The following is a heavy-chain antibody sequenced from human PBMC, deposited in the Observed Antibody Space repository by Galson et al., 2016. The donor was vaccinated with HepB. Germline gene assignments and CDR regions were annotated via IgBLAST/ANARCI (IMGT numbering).Heavy chain of an antibody. CDR2: ITPGSTFT. CDR3: ARVVTPMAAANRGFGS. D-gene: IGHD6-13*01. V-gene: IGHV3-21*01. CDR1: GFIFNTYT. J-gene: IGHJ5*02. Sequence: SLRLSCAASGFIFNTYTMTWVRQAPGKGLEWVSSITPGSTFTHFADSVRGRFTISRDDAENSLYLQMNSLRDEDTALYYCARVVTPMAAANRGFGSWGQGTQVVVSS.